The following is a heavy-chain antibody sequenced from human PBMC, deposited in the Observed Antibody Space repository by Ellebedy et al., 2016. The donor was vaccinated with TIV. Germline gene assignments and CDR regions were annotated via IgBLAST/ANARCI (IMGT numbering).Heavy chain of an antibody. Sequence: PGGSLRLSCKGSGYTFSDYWISWVRQMPGKGLEWMGTIDPNDSYINYSPSFKGHVTISADKSSSTAYLQWRSLKASDTAMYYCARLEGGDYGDFPFDYWGHGTLVTVSS. CDR2: IDPNDSYI. CDR1: GYTFSDYW. D-gene: IGHD4-17*01. CDR3: ARLEGGDYGDFPFDY. J-gene: IGHJ4*01. V-gene: IGHV5-10-1*01.